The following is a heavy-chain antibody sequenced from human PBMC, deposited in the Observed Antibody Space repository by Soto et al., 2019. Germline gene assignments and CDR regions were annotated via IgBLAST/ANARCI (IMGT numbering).Heavy chain of an antibody. J-gene: IGHJ6*03. D-gene: IGHD5-12*01. CDR3: ARDSAPREYSGYDSDKYYYYYYMDV. Sequence: SVKVSCKASGGTFSSYTISWVRQAPGQGLEWMGRIIPILGIANYAQKFQGRVTITADKSTSTAYMELSSLRSEDTAVYYCARDSAPREYSGYDSDKYYYYYYMDVWGKGTTVTVSS. CDR2: IIPILGIA. CDR1: GGTFSSYT. V-gene: IGHV1-69*04.